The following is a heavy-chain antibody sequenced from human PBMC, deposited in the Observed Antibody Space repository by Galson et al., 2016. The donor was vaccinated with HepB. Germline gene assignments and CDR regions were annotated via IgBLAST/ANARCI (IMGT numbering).Heavy chain of an antibody. CDR3: ARGWVQNGMDV. V-gene: IGHV6-1*01. J-gene: IGHJ6*02. Sequence: CAISGDSVSSTSAAWSWIRQSPSRGLEWLGRTYYNSQWHNDYAPSVKRRISIHPDTSKNQFSLQLNSVTPEDTAVYYCARGWVQNGMDVWGRGPAVTVSS. D-gene: IGHD1-1*01. CDR2: TYYNSQWHN. CDR1: GDSVSSTSAA.